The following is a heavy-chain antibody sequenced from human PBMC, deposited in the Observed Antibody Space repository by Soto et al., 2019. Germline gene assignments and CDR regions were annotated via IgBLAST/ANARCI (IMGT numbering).Heavy chain of an antibody. CDR2: ISAYNGNT. Sequence: GASVKVSCKASGYTFTSYGISWVRQAPGQGLEWMGWISAYNGNTNYAQKLQGRVTMTTDTSTSTAYMELRSLRSDDTAVYYCARARERGITMIVVVPGADFDYWGQGTLVTVS. CDR3: ARARERGITMIVVVPGADFDY. V-gene: IGHV1-18*01. J-gene: IGHJ4*02. CDR1: GYTFTSYG. D-gene: IGHD3-22*01.